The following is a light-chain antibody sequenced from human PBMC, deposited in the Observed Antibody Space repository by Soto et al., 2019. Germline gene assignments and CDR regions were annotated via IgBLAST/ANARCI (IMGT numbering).Light chain of an antibody. V-gene: IGKV1-39*01. CDR3: QQGYSTLLT. J-gene: IGKJ4*01. Sequence: DIQMTQSPSSLSASVGDRVTITCRASQSISNYLNWYQQKPGKAPKLLIYAASNLQSGVPSRFSGSESGTDFTLTISSLHPEDFATYYCQQGYSTLLTFGGGTKVDIK. CDR2: AAS. CDR1: QSISNY.